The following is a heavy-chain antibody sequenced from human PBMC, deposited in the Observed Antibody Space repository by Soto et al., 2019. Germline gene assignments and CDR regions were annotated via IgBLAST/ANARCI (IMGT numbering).Heavy chain of an antibody. CDR3: ARHVYYDSSGWVRSNWFDP. CDR1: GGSISSSSYY. J-gene: IGHJ5*02. D-gene: IGHD3-22*01. V-gene: IGHV4-39*01. Sequence: QLQLQESGPGLVKPSETLSLTCTVSGGSISSSSYYWGWIRQPPGKGLEWIGSIYYSGSTYYNPSLKSRVTISVDTSKNQFSLKLSTVTAADTAVYYCARHVYYDSSGWVRSNWFDPWGQGTLVTVSS. CDR2: IYYSGST.